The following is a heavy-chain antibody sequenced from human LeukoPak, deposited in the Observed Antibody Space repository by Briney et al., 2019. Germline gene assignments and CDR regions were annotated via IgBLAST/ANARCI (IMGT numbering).Heavy chain of an antibody. J-gene: IGHJ4*02. Sequence: SETLSLTCIASGGSLNNYYWNWIRQSPEKGLEWIGYVYYSGHTNYNPSLKSRVTISVDTSKNQFSLKLSSVTAADTAVYYCARDGEEGYSNYEGVYFDYWGQGTLVTVSS. V-gene: IGHV4-59*12. CDR2: VYYSGHT. CDR1: GGSLNNYY. CDR3: ARDGEEGYSNYEGVYFDY. D-gene: IGHD4-11*01.